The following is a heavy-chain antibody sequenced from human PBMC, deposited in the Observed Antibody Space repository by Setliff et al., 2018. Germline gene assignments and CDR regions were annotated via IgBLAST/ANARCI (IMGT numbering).Heavy chain of an antibody. CDR2: ISAYNGYI. CDR1: GYAFGRSG. V-gene: IGHV1-18*01. Sequence: ASVKVSCKASGYAFGRSGISWVRQAPGQGLEWMGWISAYNGYIVYAQEFQGRVTMTTDTSTTTASMEVRSLRSDDTAVYYCARDRKEIVVKPPAASLDYWGQGTQVTVSS. D-gene: IGHD2-2*01. CDR3: ARDRKEIVVKPPAASLDY. J-gene: IGHJ4*02.